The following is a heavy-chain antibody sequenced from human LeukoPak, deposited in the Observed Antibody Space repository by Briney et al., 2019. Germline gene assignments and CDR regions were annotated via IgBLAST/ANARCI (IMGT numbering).Heavy chain of an antibody. D-gene: IGHD3-10*01. V-gene: IGHV4-39*01. J-gene: IGHJ4*02. CDR3: ARHLGSSGSYPFDY. CDR1: GGSISSSSYY. Sequence: SETLSLACTVSGGSISSSSYYWGWIRQPPGKWLEWIGSIYYSGSTYYNSSLKSRVTMSVDMSKNQFSLILTSVTAADTAVYYCARHLGSSGSYPFDYWGQGTLVTVSS. CDR2: IYYSGST.